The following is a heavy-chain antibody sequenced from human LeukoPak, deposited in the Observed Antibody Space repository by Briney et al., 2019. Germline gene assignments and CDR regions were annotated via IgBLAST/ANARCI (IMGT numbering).Heavy chain of an antibody. CDR3: ARGHMLTGYYNFAWFDP. Sequence: GGSLRLSCAASGFTFSSCDMHWVRQPTGKGLEWVSAIGTAGDTYYSHSVKGRFTISRENAKNSLYLHMNSLSAGDTAVYFCARGHMLTGYYNFAWFDPWGQGTLVTVSS. V-gene: IGHV3-13*01. J-gene: IGHJ5*02. CDR2: IGTAGDT. CDR1: GFTFSSCD. D-gene: IGHD3-9*01.